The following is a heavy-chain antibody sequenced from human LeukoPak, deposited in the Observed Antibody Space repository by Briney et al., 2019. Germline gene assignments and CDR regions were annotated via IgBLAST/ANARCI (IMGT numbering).Heavy chain of an antibody. J-gene: IGHJ3*02. V-gene: IGHV4-39*07. CDR3: ARTTIFGVLIRAFAFDI. CDR2: IYYSGST. CDR1: GGSISSSSYY. Sequence: SETLSLTCTVSGGSISSSSYYWGWIRQPPGKGLEWIGSIYYSGSTYYNPSPKSRVTISVDTSKNQLSLKLSSVTAADTAVYYCARTTIFGVLIRAFAFDIWGQGTMVTVSS. D-gene: IGHD3-3*01.